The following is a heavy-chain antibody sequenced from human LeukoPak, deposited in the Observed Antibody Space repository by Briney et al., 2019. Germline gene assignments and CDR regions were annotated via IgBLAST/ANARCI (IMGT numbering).Heavy chain of an antibody. Sequence: ASVKVSCKASGGTFSSYAISWVRQAPGQGLEWMGRIISIFGTANYAQKFQGRVTITTDESTSTAYMELSSLRSEDTAVYYCARAPDSDCGGDCYSYFQHWGQGTLVTVSS. CDR3: ARAPDSDCGGDCYSYFQH. D-gene: IGHD2-21*02. CDR2: IISIFGTA. CDR1: GGTFSSYA. V-gene: IGHV1-69*05. J-gene: IGHJ1*01.